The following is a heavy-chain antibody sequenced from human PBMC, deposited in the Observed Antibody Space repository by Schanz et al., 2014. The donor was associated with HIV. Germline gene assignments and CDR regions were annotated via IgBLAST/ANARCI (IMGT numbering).Heavy chain of an antibody. D-gene: IGHD6-19*01. V-gene: IGHV1-69*01. Sequence: QVQVVQSGAEVKKPGSSVKVSCKASGGTFSSYAISWVRQAPGQRLEWMGGFIPIFGTTNYAQKFQGRVTITADESTSTTYLELSSLRSADTAVYYCARGPVAVAYTESYGMDVWGQGTTVTVSS. CDR1: GGTFSSYA. CDR3: ARGPVAVAYTESYGMDV. J-gene: IGHJ6*02. CDR2: FIPIFGTT.